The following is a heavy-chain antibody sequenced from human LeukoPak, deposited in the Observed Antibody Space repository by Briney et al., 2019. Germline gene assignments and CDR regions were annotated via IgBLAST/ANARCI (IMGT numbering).Heavy chain of an antibody. V-gene: IGHV3-53*04. CDR3: AREVMAKRRAFDI. CDR2: IYSDDRT. D-gene: IGHD2-8*01. CDR1: GFTASRNY. Sequence: PGGSLRLSCAASGFTASRNYMSWVRQAPGKGLEWGSVIYSDDRTYYADSVKGRFTISRHTSKKTLYLQMNSLRAEDTAVYYCAREVMAKRRAFDIWGQGTVVTVSS. J-gene: IGHJ3*02.